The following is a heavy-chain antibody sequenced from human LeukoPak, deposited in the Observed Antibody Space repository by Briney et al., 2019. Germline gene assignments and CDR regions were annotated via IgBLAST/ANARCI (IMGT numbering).Heavy chain of an antibody. D-gene: IGHD3-3*01. CDR1: CGSISSSSYY. Sequence: SETLSLTCTVSCGSISSSSYYWGWIRQPPGKGLEWIGSIYYSGSTYYNPSLKSRVTISVDTSKNQFSLKLSSVTAADTAVYYCARRGFLEWEYYFDYWGQGTLVTVSS. J-gene: IGHJ4*02. V-gene: IGHV4-39*01. CDR2: IYYSGST. CDR3: ARRGFLEWEYYFDY.